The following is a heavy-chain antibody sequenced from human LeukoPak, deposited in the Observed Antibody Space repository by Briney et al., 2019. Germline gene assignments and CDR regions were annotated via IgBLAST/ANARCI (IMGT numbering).Heavy chain of an antibody. J-gene: IGHJ5*02. CDR3: ARDVGFRYCSSTSCYRNWFDP. V-gene: IGHV4-59*12. Sequence: SETLSLTCTVSGGSISSYYWSWIRQPPGKGLEWIGYIYYSGSTYYNPSLKSRVTISVDTSKNQFSLKLSSVTAADTAVYYCARDVGFRYCSSTSCYRNWFDPWGQGTLVTVSS. CDR1: GGSISSYY. CDR2: IYYSGST. D-gene: IGHD2-2*01.